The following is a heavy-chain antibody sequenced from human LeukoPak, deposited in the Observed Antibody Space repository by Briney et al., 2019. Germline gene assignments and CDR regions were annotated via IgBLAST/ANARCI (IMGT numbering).Heavy chain of an antibody. CDR2: IKQDGGEK. CDR3: ARDVGYDSSGSYPYYFDY. CDR1: RFSFSSYW. D-gene: IGHD3-22*01. J-gene: IGHJ4*02. V-gene: IGHV3-7*05. Sequence: GGSLRLSCAASRFSFSSYWMAWVRQAPGKGLEWVANIKQDGGEKHYVDSVQGRFTISRDNAKNSLYLQMNSLRAEDTAVYYCARDVGYDSSGSYPYYFDYWGLGTLVTVSS.